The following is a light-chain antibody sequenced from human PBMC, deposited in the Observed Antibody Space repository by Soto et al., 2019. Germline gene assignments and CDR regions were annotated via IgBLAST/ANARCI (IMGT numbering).Light chain of an antibody. CDR3: QKYRSVIT. J-gene: IGKJ5*01. CDR1: QGISNF. V-gene: IGKV1-27*01. Sequence: DIQMTQSPSSLSASVGDRVTITCRASQGISNFLAWYQQKPGKVPKLLISAASTMQSGVPSRFSGSGSGTDFTLTITSLQAEDVTTSYCQKYRSVITFAQGTRLDIK. CDR2: AAS.